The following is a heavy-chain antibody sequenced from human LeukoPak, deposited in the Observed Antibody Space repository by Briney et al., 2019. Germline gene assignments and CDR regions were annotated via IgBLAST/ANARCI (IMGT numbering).Heavy chain of an antibody. Sequence: SETLSLTCTVSGGSISTGSYYWSWIRQPAGKGLEWIGRIYTSGSTNYNPSLKSRVTISVDTSKNQFSLKLSSVTAADTAVYYCARAAGYDILTGHPISFDIWGQGTMVTVSS. CDR1: GGSISTGSYY. CDR2: IYTSGST. D-gene: IGHD3-9*01. V-gene: IGHV4-61*02. CDR3: ARAAGYDILTGHPISFDI. J-gene: IGHJ3*02.